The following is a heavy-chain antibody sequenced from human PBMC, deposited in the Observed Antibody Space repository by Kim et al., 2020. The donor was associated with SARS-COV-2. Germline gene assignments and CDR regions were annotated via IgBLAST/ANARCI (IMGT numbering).Heavy chain of an antibody. CDR3: AKTTVVSRYYYYGMDV. CDR2: ISYDGSNK. CDR1: GFTFSSYG. Sequence: GGSLRLSCAASGFTFSSYGMHWVRQAPGKGLEWVAVISYDGSNKYYADSVKGRFTISRDNSKNTLYLQMNRLRAEDTAVYYCAKTTVVSRYYYYGMDVWGQGTTVTVSS. D-gene: IGHD2-21*01. J-gene: IGHJ6*01. V-gene: IGHV3-30*18.